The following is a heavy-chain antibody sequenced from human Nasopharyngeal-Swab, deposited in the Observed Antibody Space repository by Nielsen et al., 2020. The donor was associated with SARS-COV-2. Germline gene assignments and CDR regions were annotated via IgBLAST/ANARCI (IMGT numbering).Heavy chain of an antibody. CDR2: IKQEGSEK. Sequence: GESLKISCAASGFTFSSYWMSWVRQAPGKGLEWVANIKQEGSEKYYVDSVKGRFTISRDNAKNSLYLQMNSLRAEDTAVYYCARGRNARTTVDYWGQGTLVTVSS. CDR1: GFTFSSYW. V-gene: IGHV3-7*01. J-gene: IGHJ4*02. CDR3: ARGRNARTTVDY. D-gene: IGHD1-1*01.